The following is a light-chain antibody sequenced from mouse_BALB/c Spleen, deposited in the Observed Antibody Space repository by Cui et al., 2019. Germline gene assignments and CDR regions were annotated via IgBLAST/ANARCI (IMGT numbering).Light chain of an antibody. Sequence: DIQMTQSPASLSVSVGETVTITCRASENIYSKLAWYQHKQGKSPQLLVYAATNLAGGVPSRFGGSGTGTQYSLKVNSLQSEDVGSNYCQHFWGTPWTFGGGTKLEIK. CDR1: ENIYSK. V-gene: IGKV12-46*01. CDR2: AAT. CDR3: QHFWGTPWT. J-gene: IGKJ1*01.